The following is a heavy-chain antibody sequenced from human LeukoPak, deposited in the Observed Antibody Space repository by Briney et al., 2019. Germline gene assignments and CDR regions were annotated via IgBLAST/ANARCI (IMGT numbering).Heavy chain of an antibody. CDR3: ARRGSSGWYYFDY. V-gene: IGHV4-39*01. J-gene: IGHJ4*02. CDR2: IYYSGST. Sequence: SETLSLTCTVSGGSISSSSYYWGWIRQPPGKGLEWIGSIYYSGSTYYNPSLKSRVTISVDTSKNQFPLKLSSVTAADTAVYYCARRGSSGWYYFDYWGQGTLVTVSS. CDR1: GGSISSSSYY. D-gene: IGHD6-19*01.